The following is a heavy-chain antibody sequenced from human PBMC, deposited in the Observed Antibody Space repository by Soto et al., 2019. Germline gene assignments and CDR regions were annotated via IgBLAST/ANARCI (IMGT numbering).Heavy chain of an antibody. V-gene: IGHV5-51*01. J-gene: IGHJ3*02. CDR2: IYPGDSDA. D-gene: IGHD6-19*01. CDR1: EFSFTTYW. Sequence: EESLKIYCKGSEFSFTTYWIAWVRQMPGKGLEWMGIIYPGDSDARYSPSFQGQVTISADKSISTAYLQWSSLKASDTAMYYCARRGAVAPSDAFDIWGQGTLVTVSS. CDR3: ARRGAVAPSDAFDI.